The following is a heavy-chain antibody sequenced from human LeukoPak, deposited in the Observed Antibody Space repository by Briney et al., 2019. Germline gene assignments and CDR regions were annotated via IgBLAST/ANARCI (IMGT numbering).Heavy chain of an antibody. V-gene: IGHV3-21*01. Sequence: GGSLRLSCAASGFTFSSYSMNWVRQAPGKGLEWVSSISSSSSYIYYADSVKGRFTISRDNAKNSLYLQMNSLRAEDTAVYYCARDGVLRFLSGFDPWGQGTLVTVSS. CDR1: GFTFSSYS. J-gene: IGHJ5*02. D-gene: IGHD3-3*01. CDR2: ISSSSSYI. CDR3: ARDGVLRFLSGFDP.